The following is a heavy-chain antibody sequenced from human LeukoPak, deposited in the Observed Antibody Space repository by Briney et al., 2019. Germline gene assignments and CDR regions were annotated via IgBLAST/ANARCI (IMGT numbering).Heavy chain of an antibody. V-gene: IGHV3-23*01. J-gene: IGHJ4*02. CDR2: ISGSGGST. CDR1: GFTFSSYA. CDR3: AKDLTRGAAAGINSFDY. D-gene: IGHD6-13*01. Sequence: PGGSLRLSCAASGFTFSSYAMSWVRQAPGKGLEWVSAISGSGGSTYYADSVKGRFTISRDNSKNTLYLQMNSLRAEDTAVYYCAKDLTRGAAAGINSFDYWGQGTLVTVSS.